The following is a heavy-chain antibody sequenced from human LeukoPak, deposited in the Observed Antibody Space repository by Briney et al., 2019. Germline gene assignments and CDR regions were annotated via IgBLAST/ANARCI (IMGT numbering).Heavy chain of an antibody. J-gene: IGHJ4*02. CDR1: GGSISRYY. Sequence: PSETLSLTCTVSGGSISRYYWSWIRQPPGKGLEWIGYIYYSGSTNYNPSLKSRVTISVDTSKNQFSLKLSSVTAADTAVYYCARLASGGYSGNDYWGQGTLVTVSS. CDR2: IYYSGST. D-gene: IGHD5-12*01. V-gene: IGHV4-59*08. CDR3: ARLASGGYSGNDY.